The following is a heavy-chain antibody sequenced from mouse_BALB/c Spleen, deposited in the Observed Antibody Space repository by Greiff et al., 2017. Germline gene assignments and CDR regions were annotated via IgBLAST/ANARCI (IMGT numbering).Heavy chain of an antibody. Sequence: EVQLQQSGPELVKPGASVKISCKASGYTFTDYNMHWVKQSHGKSLEWIGYIYPYNGGTGYNQKFKSKATLTVYNSSSTAYMELRSLTSEDSAVYYCARPSNWYYFDYWGQGTTLTVSS. V-gene: IGHV1S29*02. D-gene: IGHD4-1*01. CDR3: ARPSNWYYFDY. J-gene: IGHJ2*01. CDR2: IYPYNGGT. CDR1: GYTFTDYN.